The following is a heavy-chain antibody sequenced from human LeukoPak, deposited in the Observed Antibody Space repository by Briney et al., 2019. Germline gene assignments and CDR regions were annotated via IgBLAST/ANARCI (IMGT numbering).Heavy chain of an antibody. D-gene: IGHD2-21*02. Sequence: GGSLRLSCAASGFTFSSYWMSWVRQAPGKGLEWVASIKQDGSEKYYVDSVKGRFTISRDNAKNSLYLQMNSLRAEDTAVYYCAREIIQYGGNSGGNGMDVWGQGTTVTVSS. J-gene: IGHJ6*02. CDR1: GFTFSSYW. V-gene: IGHV3-7*01. CDR2: IKQDGSEK. CDR3: AREIIQYGGNSGGNGMDV.